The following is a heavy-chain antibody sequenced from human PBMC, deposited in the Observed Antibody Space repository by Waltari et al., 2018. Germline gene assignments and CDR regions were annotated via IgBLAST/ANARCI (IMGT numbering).Heavy chain of an antibody. CDR1: GFTFSSYA. Sequence: PASGFTFSSYAMHWVRQAPGKGLEWVAVISYDGSNKYYADSVKGRFTISRDNSKNTLYLQMNSLRAEDTAVYYCARDDSSSCAYWGQGTLVTVSS. CDR3: ARDDSSSCAY. J-gene: IGHJ4*02. CDR2: ISYDGSNK. V-gene: IGHV3-30-3*01. D-gene: IGHD6-13*01.